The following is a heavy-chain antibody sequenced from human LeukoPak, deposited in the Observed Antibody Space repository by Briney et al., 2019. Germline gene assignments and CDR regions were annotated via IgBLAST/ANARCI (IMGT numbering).Heavy chain of an antibody. CDR2: IYYSGST. J-gene: IGHJ4*02. D-gene: IGHD3/OR15-3a*01. V-gene: IGHV4-59*08. Sequence: SETLSLTCTVSGGSISSYYWSWIRQHPGKGLEWIGYIYYSGSTNYNPSLKSRVTISLDTSKNQFSLKLTSVTAADTAVYYCARHEDWVLDYWGQGTLVTVSS. CDR1: GGSISSYY. CDR3: ARHEDWVLDY.